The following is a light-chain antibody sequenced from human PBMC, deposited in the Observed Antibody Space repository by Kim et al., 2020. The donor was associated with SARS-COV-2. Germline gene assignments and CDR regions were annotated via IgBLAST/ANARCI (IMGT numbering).Light chain of an antibody. CDR1: VLSKQY. J-gene: IGLJ2*01. CDR3: QSTNNIGTYVV. CDR2: PDN. V-gene: IGLV3-25*03. Sequence: SYELTQPPSMSVSPGQTARMTCSGDVLSKQYVHWYQKKPGQAPVMVMYPDNERPSGIPERFSGSSSGTTVTLTITGVKAEDEADYYCQSTNNIGTYVVFGGGTQLTVL.